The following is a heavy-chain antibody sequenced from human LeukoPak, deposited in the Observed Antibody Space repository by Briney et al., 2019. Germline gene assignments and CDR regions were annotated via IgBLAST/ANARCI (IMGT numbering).Heavy chain of an antibody. CDR1: GFTFSSYA. CDR3: AKRPSARDY. D-gene: IGHD6-25*01. CDR2: ISGSGNSA. Sequence: GGCLRLSCAASGFTFSSYAMSWVRQAPGKGLEWVSSISGSGNSAYYADSVQGRFTISRDNSKNTLYLQMDSLRAEDTAVYYCAKRPSARDYWGQGTLVTVSS. V-gene: IGHV3-23*01. J-gene: IGHJ4*02.